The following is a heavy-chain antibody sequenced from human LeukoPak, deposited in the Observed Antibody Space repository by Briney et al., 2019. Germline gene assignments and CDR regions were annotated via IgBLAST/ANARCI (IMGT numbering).Heavy chain of an antibody. CDR2: VDPEDGET. CDR1: GYTSTDSY. CDR3: ATARGSRGVFDY. D-gene: IGHD2-8*01. V-gene: IGHV1-69-2*01. J-gene: IGHJ4*02. Sequence: ASVKISCKVSGYTSTDSYMHWVQQAPGKGLEWMGLVDPEDGETFFAEKFQGRVIITADTSTDTAYMELSALTSEDTATYYCATARGSRGVFDYWGQGTLVTVSS.